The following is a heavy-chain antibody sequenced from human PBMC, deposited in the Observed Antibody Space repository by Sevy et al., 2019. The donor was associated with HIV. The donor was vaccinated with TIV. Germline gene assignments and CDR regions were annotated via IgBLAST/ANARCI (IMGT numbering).Heavy chain of an antibody. CDR1: GFTFSTYW. J-gene: IGHJ4*02. CDR2: VNGDGSTT. Sequence: GGSLRLSCAASGFTFSTYWMHWVRQAPGKGLVWVSRVNGDGSTTNYADSVKGRFTSSRDNAKNTLFLQMNSLRAEDTAVYYCARYVGATYPIDYWGQGTLVTVSS. CDR3: ARYVGATYPIDY. D-gene: IGHD1-26*01. V-gene: IGHV3-74*01.